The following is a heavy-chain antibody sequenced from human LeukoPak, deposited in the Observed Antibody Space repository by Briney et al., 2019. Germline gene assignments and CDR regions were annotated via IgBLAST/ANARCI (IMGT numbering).Heavy chain of an antibody. CDR3: ARGPGYSYGFDY. CDR1: RGSISSYY. Sequence: SETLSLTCTVSRGSISSYYWSWIRQPPGKGLEWIGYIYYSGSTNYNPSLKSRVTISVDTSKNQFSLKLSSVTAADTAVYYCARGPGYSYGFDYWGQGTLVTVSS. V-gene: IGHV4-59*01. J-gene: IGHJ4*02. D-gene: IGHD5-18*01. CDR2: IYYSGST.